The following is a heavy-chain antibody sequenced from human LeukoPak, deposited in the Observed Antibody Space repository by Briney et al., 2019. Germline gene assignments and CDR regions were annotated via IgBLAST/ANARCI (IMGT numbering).Heavy chain of an antibody. CDR2: IYYSGST. CDR1: GGSISSYY. D-gene: IGHD3-10*01. V-gene: IGHV4-39*07. J-gene: IGHJ6*03. Sequence: SETLSLTCTVSGGSISSYYWGWIRQPPGKGLEWIGSIYYSGSTYYNPSLKSRVTISVDTSKNQFSLKLSSVTAADTAVYYCARDLTMVRGVNHYYYYYYMDVWGKGTTVTVSS. CDR3: ARDLTMVRGVNHYYYYYYMDV.